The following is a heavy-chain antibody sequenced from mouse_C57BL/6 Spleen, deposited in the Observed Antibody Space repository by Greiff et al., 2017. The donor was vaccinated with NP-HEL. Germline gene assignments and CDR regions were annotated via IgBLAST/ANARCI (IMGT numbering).Heavy chain of an antibody. CDR1: GFNIKDYY. CDR2: LDPEDGDT. CDR3: TTIYYLYAMDY. V-gene: IGHV14-1*01. Sequence: EVKLMESGAELVRPGASVKLSCTASGFNIKDYYMHWVKQRPEQGLEWIGRLDPEDGDTEYAPKFQGKATMTADTSSNTAYLQLSSLTSEDTAVYYCTTIYYLYAMDYWGQGTSVTVSS. J-gene: IGHJ4*01. D-gene: IGHD1-1*01.